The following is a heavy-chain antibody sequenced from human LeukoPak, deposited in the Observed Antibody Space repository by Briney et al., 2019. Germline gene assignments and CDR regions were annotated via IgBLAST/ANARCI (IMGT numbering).Heavy chain of an antibody. CDR3: AHMTREGGDCYFDY. CDR2: IYYTGST. J-gene: IGHJ4*02. V-gene: IGHV4-59*01. D-gene: IGHD2-21*02. CDR1: GVSISSSY. Sequence: PSETLSLTCTVSGVSISSSYWSWIRQPPGKGLEWIGYIYYTGSTTYNPSLQSRITMSVDTSKNQFSLKLSSVTAADTAVYYCAHMTREGGDCYFDYWGQGTLVTVSS.